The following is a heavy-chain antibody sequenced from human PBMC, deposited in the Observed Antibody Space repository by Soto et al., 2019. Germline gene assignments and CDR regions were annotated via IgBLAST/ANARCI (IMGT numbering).Heavy chain of an antibody. V-gene: IGHV1-69*06. CDR1: GGSFSSSA. J-gene: IGHJ4*02. CDR3: ARGRYDSSGYDCDY. D-gene: IGHD3-22*01. Sequence: QVQLVQSGAEVKKPGSSVKVSCKASGGSFSSSAFSWVRQAPGQGLEWMGGIIPMFGTANYAQKFQGRVTIFADKSTSIVYMELSSLRFEDTAVYYCARGRYDSSGYDCDYWGQGTLVTIST. CDR2: IIPMFGTA.